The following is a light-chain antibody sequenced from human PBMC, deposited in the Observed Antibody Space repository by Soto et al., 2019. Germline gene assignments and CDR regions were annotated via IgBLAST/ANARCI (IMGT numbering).Light chain of an antibody. J-gene: IGLJ1*01. CDR1: SPNIGTSS. Sequence: QSVLPQPHSASGTPRQRDSLSCSGSSPNIGTSSVHWFQQLPGTAPKLLLSTTNQRPSGVPERFSGSKSGTSASLAISGLQSEDEADYYCAAWDDSLNGHVFGTGTKVTVL. CDR2: TTN. CDR3: AAWDDSLNGHV. V-gene: IGLV1-44*01.